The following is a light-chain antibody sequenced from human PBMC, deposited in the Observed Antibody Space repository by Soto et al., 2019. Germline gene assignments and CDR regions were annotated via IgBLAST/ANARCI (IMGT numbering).Light chain of an antibody. CDR2: DVS. J-gene: IGLJ2*01. V-gene: IGLV2-14*01. CDR3: SSYTTNSILVV. Sequence: QAVVTQPASVSGSPGQSITISCTGTSSDVGGYNYVSWYQQHPGKAPKLMIFDVSNRPSGVSNRFSGSKSGNTASLTISGLQADDEADYYCSSYTTNSILVVFGGGTKLTVL. CDR1: SSDVGGYNY.